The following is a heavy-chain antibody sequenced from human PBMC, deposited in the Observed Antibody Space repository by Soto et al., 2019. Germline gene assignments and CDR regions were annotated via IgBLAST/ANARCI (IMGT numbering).Heavy chain of an antibody. Sequence: KTSETLSLTCTVSGGSISRGGNNWSWIRQLPGKGLEWIGYINYRGTTDYNPSLKSRILISVDTSQKQFSLKLSPVTAADTAVYYCAREHALRVERRFDTWGQGILVTVSS. CDR1: GGSISRGGNN. CDR2: INYRGTT. D-gene: IGHD1-1*01. V-gene: IGHV4-31*03. J-gene: IGHJ5*02. CDR3: AREHALRVERRFDT.